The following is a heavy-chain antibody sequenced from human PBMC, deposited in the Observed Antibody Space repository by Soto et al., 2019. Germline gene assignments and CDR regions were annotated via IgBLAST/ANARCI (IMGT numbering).Heavy chain of an antibody. D-gene: IGHD1-1*01. CDR3: ERGRYGDY. CDR2: ISAHNGNT. CDR1: GYAFTTYG. Sequence: QVHLVQSGAEVKKPGASVKVSCKGSGYAFTTYGITWVRQAPGQGLEWMGWISAHNGNTNYAQKLQGRVTVPRDPSTITAYMELRSLRSDDTAVYYCERGRYGDYWGQGALVTVSS. V-gene: IGHV1-18*01. J-gene: IGHJ4*02.